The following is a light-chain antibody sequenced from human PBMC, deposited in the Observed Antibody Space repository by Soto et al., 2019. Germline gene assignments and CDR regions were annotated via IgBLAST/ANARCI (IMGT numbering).Light chain of an antibody. Sequence: EIVLTQSPGTLSLSPGERATLSCRASQSVSSTSLAWYQQKPGQAPRLLLYGALSRATDIPDRFRGSGSGKDFALSISRLEPSDFAVYYWQHCGFSWFTFGGGTKLDIK. CDR2: GAL. V-gene: IGKV3-20*01. J-gene: IGKJ4*01. CDR3: QHCGFSWFT. CDR1: QSVSSTS.